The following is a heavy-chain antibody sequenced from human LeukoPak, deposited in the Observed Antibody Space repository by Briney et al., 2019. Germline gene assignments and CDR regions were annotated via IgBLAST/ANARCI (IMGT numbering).Heavy chain of an antibody. Sequence: GGSLRLSCAASGFTFSSYAMSWVRQAPGKGLEWVSAISGSGGSTYYADSVKGRFTISRDNSKNTLYLQMSSLRAEDTAVYYRANPAVGAFDIWGQGTMVTVSS. D-gene: IGHD2-15*01. CDR3: ANPAVGAFDI. J-gene: IGHJ3*02. V-gene: IGHV3-23*01. CDR2: ISGSGGST. CDR1: GFTFSSYA.